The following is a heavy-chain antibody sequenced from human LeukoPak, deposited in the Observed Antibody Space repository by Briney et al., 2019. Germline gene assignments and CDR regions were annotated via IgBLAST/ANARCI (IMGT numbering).Heavy chain of an antibody. CDR3: AKGLDYGLDY. D-gene: IGHD4/OR15-4a*01. J-gene: IGHJ4*02. CDR1: GFTFSSYG. CDR2: IRYDGSNK. V-gene: IGHV3-30*02. Sequence: GGSLRLSCAASGFTFSSYGMHWVRQAPGKGLEWVAFIRYDGSNKYYADSVKGRFTFSRDNSKNTLFLQVNSLRPEDTAVYYCAKGLDYGLDYWGQGTLVTVSS.